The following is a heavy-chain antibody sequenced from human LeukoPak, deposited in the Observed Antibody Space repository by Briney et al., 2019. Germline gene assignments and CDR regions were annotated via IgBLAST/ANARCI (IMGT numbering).Heavy chain of an antibody. D-gene: IGHD6-6*01. CDR2: ISSSSSYI. V-gene: IGHV3-21*01. J-gene: IGHJ5*02. CDR3: ARGLLEYSSSSGGFDP. CDR1: GFTFSSYS. Sequence: PGGSLRLSCAASGFTFSSYSMNWVRQAPGKGLEWVSSISSSSSYIYYADSVKGRFTISRDNAKNSLYLQMNSLRAEDTAVYYCARGLLEYSSSSGGFDPWGQGTLVTVSS.